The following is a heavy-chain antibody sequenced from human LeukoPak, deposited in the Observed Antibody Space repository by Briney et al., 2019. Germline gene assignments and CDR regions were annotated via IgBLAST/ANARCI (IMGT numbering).Heavy chain of an antibody. V-gene: IGHV1-2*02. J-gene: IGHJ6*02. CDR2: INPNTDVT. CDR1: GYTFIDNY. Sequence: ASVKVSCKASGYTFIDNYFHWVRQAPGQGLEWMGWINPNTDVTHYAQKFQGRVTMTRDTSISTAYLELSRLKSGDTAVYYCARDLLDSGRYYVYYYYGMDVWGQGTTVTVSS. CDR3: ARDLLDSGRYYVYYYYGMDV. D-gene: IGHD3-22*01.